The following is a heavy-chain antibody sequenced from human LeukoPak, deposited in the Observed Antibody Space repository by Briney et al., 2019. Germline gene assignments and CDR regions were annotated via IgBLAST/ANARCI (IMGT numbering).Heavy chain of an antibody. J-gene: IGHJ4*02. CDR1: GGTFSNSL. CDR2: INAYNGNT. CDR3: ARVGSGWYPPSDY. Sequence: GASVKVSCKASGGTFSNSLITWVRQAPGQGLEWMGWINAYNGNTNYAQKLQGRVTMTTDTSTSTAYMELRSLRSDDTAVYYCARVGSGWYPPSDYWGQGTLVTVSS. D-gene: IGHD6-19*01. V-gene: IGHV1-18*01.